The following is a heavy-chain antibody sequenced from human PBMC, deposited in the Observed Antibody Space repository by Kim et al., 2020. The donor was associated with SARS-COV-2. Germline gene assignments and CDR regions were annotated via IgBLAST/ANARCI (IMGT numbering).Heavy chain of an antibody. Sequence: GGSLRLSCAASGFTFSSYWMSWVRQTPGKGLEWVANIKHDGSEKYYVDSVKGRFTISRDNAKNSVYLQMNSLRAEDTALYYCARDNWYFDLWGRGTLVTVSS. CDR1: GFTFSSYW. CDR3: ARDNWYFDL. CDR2: IKHDGSEK. J-gene: IGHJ2*01. V-gene: IGHV3-7*05.